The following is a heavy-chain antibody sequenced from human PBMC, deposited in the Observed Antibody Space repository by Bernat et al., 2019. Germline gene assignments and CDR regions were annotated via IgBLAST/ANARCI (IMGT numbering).Heavy chain of an antibody. D-gene: IGHD6-13*01. CDR1: GFTFSSYA. Sequence: EVQLLESGGGLVQPGGSLRLSCAASGFTFSSYAMSWVRQAPGKGLEWVSAISGSGGSTYYADSVKARFTISRDNSKNTLYLQMNSLRAEDTAVYYCAKDLGLGVSSSWGPWFFDYWGQGTLVTVSS. CDR2: ISGSGGST. CDR3: AKDLGLGVSSSWGPWFFDY. V-gene: IGHV3-23*01. J-gene: IGHJ4*02.